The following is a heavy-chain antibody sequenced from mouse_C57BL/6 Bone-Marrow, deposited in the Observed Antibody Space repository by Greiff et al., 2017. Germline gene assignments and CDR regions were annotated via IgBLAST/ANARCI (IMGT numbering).Heavy chain of an antibody. D-gene: IGHD1-3*01. Sequence: VQLQQPEAELVRPGTSVKLSCKASGYTFTSYSIHWVKQRPGQGLEWIGVIDPSDSYTNYNQKFKGKATLTVDTSSSTAYMQLSSLTSEDSAVYYCARYNCYRPYYFDYWGKGTTLTVSS. V-gene: IGHV1-59*01. J-gene: IGHJ2*01. CDR3: ARYNCYRPYYFDY. CDR1: GYTFTSYS. CDR2: IDPSDSYT.